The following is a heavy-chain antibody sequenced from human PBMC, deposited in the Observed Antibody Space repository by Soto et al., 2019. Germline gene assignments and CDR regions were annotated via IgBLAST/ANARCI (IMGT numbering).Heavy chain of an antibody. D-gene: IGHD3-16*01. CDR3: ARMGDVPYYYYGMDV. Sequence: QVQLVQSGAEVKKPGASVTVSRKASGYTFTTYGVSWVRQAPGQGLEWLGWINGYNGNAKYAENLQGRVSMTTDTSTSTAYMELRSLRSDDTAVYYCARMGDVPYYYYGMDVWGQGTTVTVSS. V-gene: IGHV1-18*01. CDR1: GYTFTTYG. J-gene: IGHJ6*02. CDR2: INGYNGNA.